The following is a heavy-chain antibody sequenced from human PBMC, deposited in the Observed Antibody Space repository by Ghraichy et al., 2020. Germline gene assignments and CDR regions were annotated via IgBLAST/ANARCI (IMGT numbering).Heavy chain of an antibody. J-gene: IGHJ5*02. Sequence: SQTLSLICAVYGGSFSGYYWSWIRQPPGKGLEWIGEINHSGSTNYNPSLKSRVTISVDTSKNQFSLKLSSVTAADTAVYYCARGSGSYRSKRLYNWFDPWGQGTLVTVSS. CDR1: GGSFSGYY. D-gene: IGHD1-26*01. CDR2: INHSGST. V-gene: IGHV4-34*01. CDR3: ARGSGSYRSKRLYNWFDP.